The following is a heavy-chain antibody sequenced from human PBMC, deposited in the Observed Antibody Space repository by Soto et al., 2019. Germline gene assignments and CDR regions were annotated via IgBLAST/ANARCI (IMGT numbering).Heavy chain of an antibody. Sequence: QVQLVQSGAEVKKPGSSVKVSCKASGGTFGSYAISWVRQAPGQGPEWMGGIIPITGTANYAQKFQGRVTIMAAESTSTAAMQLSSLRSEDTAVYYCARSQGSSTSLEIYYYYYYGMDVWGQGTTVTVS. J-gene: IGHJ6*02. CDR1: GGTFGSYA. CDR3: ARSQGSSTSLEIYYYYYYGMDV. V-gene: IGHV1-69*01. CDR2: IIPITGTA. D-gene: IGHD2-2*01.